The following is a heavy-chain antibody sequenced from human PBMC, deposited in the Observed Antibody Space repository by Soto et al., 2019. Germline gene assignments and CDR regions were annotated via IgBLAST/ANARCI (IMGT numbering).Heavy chain of an antibody. D-gene: IGHD3-3*02. CDR3: ARDKDRQQLGGNYYSSLDV. CDR1: GGTFSTSA. V-gene: IGHV1-69*12. CDR2: IMPVFATP. Sequence: QVQLMQSGAEVKKPGSSVKVSCKASGGTFSTSAISWVRQAPGEGLEWVGGIMPVFATPDYAQKFQGRVTISADESTTTAYLELTSRTTADTAVYYCARDKDRQQLGGNYYSSLDVWGQGAAMTGSS. J-gene: IGHJ6*02.